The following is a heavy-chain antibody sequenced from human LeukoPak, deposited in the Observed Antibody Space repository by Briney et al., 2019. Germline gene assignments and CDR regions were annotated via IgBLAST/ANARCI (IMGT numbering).Heavy chain of an antibody. CDR2: IYYSGST. J-gene: IGHJ5*02. D-gene: IGHD6-19*01. V-gene: IGHV4-39*01. CDR1: GGSISSSSYY. Sequence: SETLSLTCTVSGGSISSSSYYWGWIRQPPGKGVEWIGSIYYSGSTYYNPSLKSRVTISVNTAKNQFSLKLSSVTAADTAVYYCARPRAVAGTPWFDPWGQGTLVTVSS. CDR3: ARPRAVAGTPWFDP.